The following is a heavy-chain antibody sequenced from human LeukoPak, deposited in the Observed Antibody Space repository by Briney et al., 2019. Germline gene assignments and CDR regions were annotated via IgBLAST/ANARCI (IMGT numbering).Heavy chain of an antibody. D-gene: IGHD2-2*01. J-gene: IGHJ6*03. Sequence: GGSLRLSCAVSGFSVRTNFMSWVRQAPGKGLEWVSVIYTGGGTDHADSVKGRFTISRDNSKNTLYLQMNSLRAEDTAVYYCAKDRSSTRSYYMDVWGKGTTVTISS. CDR2: IYTGGGT. CDR3: AKDRSSTRSYYMDV. V-gene: IGHV3-53*05. CDR1: GFSVRTNF.